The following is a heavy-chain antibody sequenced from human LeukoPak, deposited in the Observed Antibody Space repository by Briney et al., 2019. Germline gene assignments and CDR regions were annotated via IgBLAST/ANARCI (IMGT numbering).Heavy chain of an antibody. CDR2: ISSSGSTI. V-gene: IGHV3-11*01. CDR1: GLTFSDYY. D-gene: IGHD1-26*01. CDR3: ARASQSGSYYDDYYGMDV. Sequence: GGSLRLSCAASGLTFSDYYMSWIRQAPGKGLEWVSYISSSGSTIYYADSVKGRFTISRDNAKNSLYLQMNSLRAEDTAVYYCARASQSGSYYDDYYGMDVWGQGTTVTVSS. J-gene: IGHJ6*01.